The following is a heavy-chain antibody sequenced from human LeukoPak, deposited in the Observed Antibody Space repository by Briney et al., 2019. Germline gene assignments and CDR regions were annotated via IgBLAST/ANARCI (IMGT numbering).Heavy chain of an antibody. CDR2: INPNSGGT. V-gene: IGHV1-2*02. CDR3: ARSGYGGNSGWFDP. CDR1: GYTFTGYY. Sequence: ASVKVSCKASGYTFTGYYMHWVRQAPGQGLEWMGWINPNSGGTNYAQKFQGRVTMTRDTSISTAYMELSRLRSDDTAVYYCARSGYGGNSGWFDPWGQGTLVTVSS. D-gene: IGHD4-23*01. J-gene: IGHJ5*02.